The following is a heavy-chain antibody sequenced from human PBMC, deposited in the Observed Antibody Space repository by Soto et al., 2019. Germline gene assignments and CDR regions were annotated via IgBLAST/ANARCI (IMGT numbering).Heavy chain of an antibody. CDR1: GGSISTYY. CDR3: ARATIGNWSDP. V-gene: IGHV4-59*01. Sequence: PSETLSLTCTVSGGSISTYYWSWIRQPPGKGLEWIGYIYYSGSTNYNPSLKSRVTISVDTSKNQFSLKLSSVTAADTAVYYCARATIGNWSDPWGQGTLVTVSS. J-gene: IGHJ5*02. D-gene: IGHD1-26*01. CDR2: IYYSGST.